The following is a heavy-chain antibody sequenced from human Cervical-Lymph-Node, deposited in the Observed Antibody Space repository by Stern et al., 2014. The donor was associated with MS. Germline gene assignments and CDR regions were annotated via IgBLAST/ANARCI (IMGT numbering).Heavy chain of an antibody. J-gene: IGHJ4*02. Sequence: QVQLVESGGGVVQPGRSLRLSCAASGFTFNNYVMHWVRQAPGKGLEWVAVLWYDGNNKCNEDSAKGRFTISRDSSKNTLYLQMNSLRVEDTAVYYWARGGDSSLARGGCDYWSQGTLVTVSS. CDR1: GFTFNNYV. V-gene: IGHV3-33*01. CDR3: ARGGDSSLARGGCDY. CDR2: LWYDGNNK. D-gene: IGHD3-16*01.